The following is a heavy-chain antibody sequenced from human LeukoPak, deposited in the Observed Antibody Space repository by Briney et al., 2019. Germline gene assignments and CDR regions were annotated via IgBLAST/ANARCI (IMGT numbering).Heavy chain of an antibody. CDR3: AKGRGDSLIDY. V-gene: IGHV3-9*01. Sequence: PGTSLRLSCAASGFTFRNYAMHWVRQVPGKGPEWVSGISWNGDNIAYADSVKGRFTISRDNAKNSLYLQMNSLRAEDTAVYYCAKGRGDSLIDYWGQGTLVTVSS. J-gene: IGHJ4*02. CDR2: ISWNGDNI. CDR1: GFTFRNYA. D-gene: IGHD2-21*02.